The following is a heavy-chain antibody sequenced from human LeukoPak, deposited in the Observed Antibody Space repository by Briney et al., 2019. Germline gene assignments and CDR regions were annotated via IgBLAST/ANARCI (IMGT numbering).Heavy chain of an antibody. CDR3: ARQGRIVVVTTTHDAFDI. CDR1: GYSFTTYW. CDR2: IYPGDSDA. V-gene: IGHV5-51*01. Sequence: GESLKISCTGFGYSFTTYWIGWVRQMPGKGLEWMGIIYPGDSDARYSPSLQGQVTISVDKSISTAYLQWSSLKASDAAMYYCARQGRIVVVTTTHDAFDIWGQGTMVTVSS. D-gene: IGHD2-21*02. J-gene: IGHJ3*02.